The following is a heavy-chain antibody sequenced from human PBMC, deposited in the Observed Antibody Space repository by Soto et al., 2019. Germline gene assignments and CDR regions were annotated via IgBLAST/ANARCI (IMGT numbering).Heavy chain of an antibody. CDR1: GGTFSSYA. J-gene: IGHJ6*02. Sequence: SVKVSCKASGGTFSSYAISWVRQAPGQGLEWMGGIIPIFGTANYAQKFQGRVTITADKSTSTAYTELSSLRSEDTAVYYCAREGSGYYRMDVWGQGTTVTVSS. D-gene: IGHD3-3*01. CDR2: IIPIFGTA. V-gene: IGHV1-69*06. CDR3: AREGSGYYRMDV.